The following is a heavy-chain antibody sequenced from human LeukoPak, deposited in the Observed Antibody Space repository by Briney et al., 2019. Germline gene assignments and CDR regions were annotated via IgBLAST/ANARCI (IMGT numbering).Heavy chain of an antibody. CDR1: GGTFSSYA. CDR2: IIPILGIA. D-gene: IGHD2-15*01. Sequence: ASVKVSCKASGGTFSSYAISWVRQAPGQGLEWMGRIIPILGIANYAQKFQGRVTITADKSTSTAYMELSSLRSEDTAVYYCARWVDATPYYFDYWGQGTLVTVSS. CDR3: ARWVDATPYYFDY. J-gene: IGHJ4*02. V-gene: IGHV1-69*04.